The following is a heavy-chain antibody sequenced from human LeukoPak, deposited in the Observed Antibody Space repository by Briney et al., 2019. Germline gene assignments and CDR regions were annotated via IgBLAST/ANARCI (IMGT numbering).Heavy chain of an antibody. J-gene: IGHJ4*02. Sequence: GGSLRLSCGASGFTFSSYTMIWVRQAPGMGLEWVSSISSSRTSIYYADSVKGRFTISRDNAKNSLYLQMNSLRAEDTSVYYCTTEGRSTTPGYWGQGTLVIVSS. CDR1: GFTFSSYT. CDR2: ISSSRTSI. V-gene: IGHV3-21*01. D-gene: IGHD6-13*01. CDR3: TTEGRSTTPGY.